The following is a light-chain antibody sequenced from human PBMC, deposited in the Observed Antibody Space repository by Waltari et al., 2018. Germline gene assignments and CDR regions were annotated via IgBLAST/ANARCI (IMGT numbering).Light chain of an antibody. CDR2: DVS. V-gene: IGLV2-14*03. CDR1: RSDIGLYAY. CDR3: SAYTATDTYV. J-gene: IGLJ1*01. Sequence: SALTQPASMSGSPGQSITISCTGTRSDIGLYAYFSWYQQHPGKAPKHIISDVSQRPSGLTARFSGSKSAYTASLTISGLQTEDEADYYCSAYTATDTYVFGSGTTVTVL.